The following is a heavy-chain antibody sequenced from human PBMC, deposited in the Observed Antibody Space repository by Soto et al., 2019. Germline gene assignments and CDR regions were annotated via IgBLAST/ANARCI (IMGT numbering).Heavy chain of an antibody. CDR1: GFTFSSYG. CDR3: AKGNGGSKGSFYYYGMDV. Sequence: GGSLRLSCAASGFTFSSYGMHWVRQAPGKGLEWVAVIWYDGSNKYYADSVKGRFTISRDNSKNTLYLQMDSLRDEDTAVYYCAKGNGGSKGSFYYYGMDVWGQGTTVTVSS. CDR2: IWYDGSNK. J-gene: IGHJ6*02. D-gene: IGHD1-26*01. V-gene: IGHV3-30*02.